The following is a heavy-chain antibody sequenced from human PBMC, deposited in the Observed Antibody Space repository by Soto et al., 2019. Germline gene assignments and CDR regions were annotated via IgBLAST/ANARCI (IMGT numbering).Heavy chain of an antibody. J-gene: IGHJ5*02. CDR3: ARHYSSGSRNWFDP. CDR1: GGSISSSSYY. D-gene: IGHD6-19*01. CDR2: IYYSGST. V-gene: IGHV4-39*01. Sequence: PSETLSLTCTVSGGSISSSSYYWGWIRQPPGKGLEWIGSIYYSGSTYYNPSLKSRVTISVDTSKNQFSLKLSSVTAADTAVFYCARHYSSGSRNWFDPWGQGTLVTVS.